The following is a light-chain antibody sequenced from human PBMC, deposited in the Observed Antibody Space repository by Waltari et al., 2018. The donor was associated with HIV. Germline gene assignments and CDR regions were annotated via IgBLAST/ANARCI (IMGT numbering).Light chain of an antibody. CDR2: GSS. CDR3: QQYGDPPT. V-gene: IGKV3-20*01. CDR1: QNLSSSY. Sequence: EIVLTQSPGTLSLSPGDRATLPCRASQNLSSSYLAWYQRKPGRAPRLLIYGSSTRATGIPDRFSGSGSGTDFTLTISRLEPEDFAVYYCQQYGDPPTFGGGTQVEIK. J-gene: IGKJ4*01.